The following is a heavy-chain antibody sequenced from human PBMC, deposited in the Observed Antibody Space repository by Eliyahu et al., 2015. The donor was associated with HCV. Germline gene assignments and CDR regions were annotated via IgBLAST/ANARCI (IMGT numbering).Heavy chain of an antibody. Sequence: QVQLQQWGAGLLKPSETLSLTCAVYGGSFSGYXWSWIRQPPGKGLEWIGEINHSGSTNYNPSLKSRVTISVDTSKNQFSLKLSSVTAADTAVYYCARGRGRGWGGMTYYYYYYGMDVWGQGTTVTVSS. CDR1: GGSFSGYX. CDR3: ARGRGRGWGGMTYYYYYYGMDV. J-gene: IGHJ6*02. D-gene: IGHD3-16*01. V-gene: IGHV4-34*01. CDR2: INHSGST.